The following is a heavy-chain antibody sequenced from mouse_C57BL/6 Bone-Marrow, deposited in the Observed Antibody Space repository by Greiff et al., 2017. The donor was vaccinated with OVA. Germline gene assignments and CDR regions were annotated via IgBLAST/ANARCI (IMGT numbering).Heavy chain of an antibody. CDR2: IDSSDSYT. CDR1: GYTFTSYW. J-gene: IGHJ2*01. D-gene: IGHD1-1*01. CDR3: ARGGGLITTVFDY. V-gene: IGHV1-69*01. Sequence: QVQLQQPGAELVMPGASVKLSCKASGYTFTSYWMHWVTQRPGQGLEWIGAIDSSDSYTNYNQKFKGKSTLTVDKSSSTAYMQLSSLTEEDSAVYYCARGGGLITTVFDYWGQGTTLTVSS.